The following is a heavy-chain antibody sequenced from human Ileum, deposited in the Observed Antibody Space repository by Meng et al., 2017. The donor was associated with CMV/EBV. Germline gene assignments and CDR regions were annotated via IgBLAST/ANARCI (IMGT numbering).Heavy chain of an antibody. V-gene: IGHV1-46*01. CDR3: ARGTYGTYFDY. Sequence: SCKTSGYTFTSYYFHWVRQAPRQGREWMGMINPSRGNTIYAQRFQDRVTMNRDTSTSTVYMELSSLTSEDTAVYYCARGTYGTYFDYWGQGTLVTVSS. CDR1: GYTFTSYY. CDR2: INPSRGNT. D-gene: IGHD3-10*01. J-gene: IGHJ4*02.